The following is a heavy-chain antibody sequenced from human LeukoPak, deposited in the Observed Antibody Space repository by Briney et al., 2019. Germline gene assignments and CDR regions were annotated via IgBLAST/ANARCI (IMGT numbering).Heavy chain of an antibody. CDR3: ARAGYYDSSGYPYYYGMDV. D-gene: IGHD3-22*01. V-gene: IGHV4-39*07. CDR1: GGSISSSSYY. CDR2: IYYSGST. J-gene: IGHJ6*02. Sequence: SETLSLTCTVSGGSISSSSYYWGWIRQPPGKGLQWIGCIYYSGSTSYNPSLKSRVTISVDTSKNQFSLKLSSVTAADTAVYYCARAGYYDSSGYPYYYGMDVWGQGTTVTVSS.